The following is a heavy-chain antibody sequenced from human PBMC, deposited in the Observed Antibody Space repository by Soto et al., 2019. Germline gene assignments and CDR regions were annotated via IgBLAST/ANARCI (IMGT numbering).Heavy chain of an antibody. V-gene: IGHV1-18*01. CDR3: ARDRGVAPPVAGNTHYYYYMNV. CDR1: GYSFTNYG. D-gene: IGHD6-19*01. CDR2: ISAFNGNT. J-gene: IGHJ6*03. Sequence: QDQLVQSGAEVKKPGASVTVSCKASGYSFTNYGVTWVRQAPGQGLEWMGWISAFNGNTHYAQNLQRRVTLDTYASTITAYMELGSLRPDDTAVYYCARDRGVAPPVAGNTHYYYYMNVWGKGTTVTVSS.